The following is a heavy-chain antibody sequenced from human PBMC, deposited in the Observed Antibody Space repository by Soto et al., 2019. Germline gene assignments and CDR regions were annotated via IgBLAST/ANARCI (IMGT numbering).Heavy chain of an antibody. CDR3: AKALDGASGEFDC. Sequence: HPGGSLRLSCAASGFTFDDYAMHWVRQAPGKGLEWVSGISWNSDNIGYADSVKGRFTISRDNAKNSLYLQMNSLSTEDTALYYCAKALDGASGEFDCWGQGTLVTVSS. V-gene: IGHV3-9*01. J-gene: IGHJ4*02. D-gene: IGHD2-15*01. CDR2: ISWNSDNI. CDR1: GFTFDDYA.